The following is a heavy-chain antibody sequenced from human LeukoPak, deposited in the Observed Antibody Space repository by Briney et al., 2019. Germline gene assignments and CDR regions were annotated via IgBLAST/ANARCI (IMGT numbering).Heavy chain of an antibody. D-gene: IGHD6-13*01. CDR1: GGTFSSYA. Sequence: SVKVSCKASGGTFSSYAISWVRQAPGQGLEWMGGIIPIFGTANYAQKFQGRVTITADESTSTAYMELSSLRSEDTAVYYCARGLIAAAGTYYYYGMDVWGKGTTVTVSS. CDR3: ARGLIAAAGTYYYYGMDV. J-gene: IGHJ6*04. CDR2: IIPIFGTA. V-gene: IGHV1-69*13.